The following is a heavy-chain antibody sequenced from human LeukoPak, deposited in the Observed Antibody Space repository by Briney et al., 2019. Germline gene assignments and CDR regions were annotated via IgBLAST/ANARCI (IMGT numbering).Heavy chain of an antibody. CDR3: AKGLSASGRFNAFDI. D-gene: IGHD3-3*01. Sequence: PGGSLRLSCAASGFTFNIYSMNWVRQAPGKGLEWVAAVSGSGGSTYHADSVRGRFTISRDNSKNTLYLQMSRLRVEDTAVYHCAKGLSASGRFNAFDIWGQGTMVTVSS. CDR1: GFTFNIYS. CDR2: VSGSGGST. V-gene: IGHV3-23*01. J-gene: IGHJ3*02.